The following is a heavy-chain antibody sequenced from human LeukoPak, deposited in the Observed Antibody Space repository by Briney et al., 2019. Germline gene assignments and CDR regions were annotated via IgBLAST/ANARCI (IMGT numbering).Heavy chain of an antibody. D-gene: IGHD3-10*01. J-gene: IGHJ3*02. CDR3: AREALWFGHAFDI. V-gene: IGHV1-3*04. Sequence: ASVKVSCRASGYTFTSYGIAWVRQAPGQRLEWMGWINTGNGNTKYSQKFQGRVTITRDTSASTAYMELSSLRSEDTAVYYCAREALWFGHAFDIWGQGTMVTVSS. CDR2: INTGNGNT. CDR1: GYTFTSYG.